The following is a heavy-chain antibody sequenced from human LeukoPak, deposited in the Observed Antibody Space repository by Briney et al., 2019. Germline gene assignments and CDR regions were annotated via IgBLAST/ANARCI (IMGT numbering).Heavy chain of an antibody. CDR3: ARDLFPRNYYGSGSSPLNY. CDR2: ISSSSSYI. Sequence: EAGWSLRLSWAASGFTFSSYSMNWVRQAPGKGLEWVSSISSSSSYIYYADSVKGRFTISRDNAKNSLYLQMNSLRAEDTAVYYCARDLFPRNYYGSGSSPLNYWGQGTLVTVSS. J-gene: IGHJ4*02. D-gene: IGHD3-10*01. V-gene: IGHV3-21*01. CDR1: GFTFSSYS.